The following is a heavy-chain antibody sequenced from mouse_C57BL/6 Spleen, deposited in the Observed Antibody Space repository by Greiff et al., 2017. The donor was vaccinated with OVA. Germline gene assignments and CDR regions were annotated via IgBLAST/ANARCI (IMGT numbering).Heavy chain of an antibody. Sequence: EVQLVESGGGLVKPGGSLKLSCAASGFTFSDYGMHWVRQAPEKGLEWVAYISSGSSTIYYADTVKGRFTISRDNAKNTLFLQMTSLRSEDTAMYYCARGLGRGFAYGGQGTLVTVSA. CDR1: GFTFSDYG. V-gene: IGHV5-17*01. CDR2: ISSGSSTI. J-gene: IGHJ3*01. CDR3: ARGLGRGFAY. D-gene: IGHD3-3*01.